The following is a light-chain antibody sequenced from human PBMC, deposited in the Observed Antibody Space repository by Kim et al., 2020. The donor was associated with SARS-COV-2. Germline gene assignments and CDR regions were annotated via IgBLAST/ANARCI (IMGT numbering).Light chain of an antibody. V-gene: IGLV2-14*03. CDR1: SSDVGGYKY. Sequence: QSALTQPASVSGSPGQSITISCTGTSSDVGGYKYVSWYRQHPGKAPKLMIYDVSNRPSGVSNRFSGSKSGNTASLTISGLQAEDEADYYCSSYTSSTSVVFGGGTQLTVL. J-gene: IGLJ2*01. CDR3: SSYTSSTSVV. CDR2: DVS.